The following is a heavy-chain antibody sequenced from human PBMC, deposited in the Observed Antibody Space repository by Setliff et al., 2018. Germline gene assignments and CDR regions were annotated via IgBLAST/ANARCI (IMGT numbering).Heavy chain of an antibody. J-gene: IGHJ4*02. CDR3: ATRTPAIFSGVVTTV. Sequence: ASVKVSCKASGLTFTTFSISWVRQAPGQGLEWMGWITNYNGKTDYAQKFQDRVILTTDTSTNTAYMELRNLRPDDKAIYYCATRTPAIFSGVVTTVWGQGSLVTVSS. D-gene: IGHD3-3*01. CDR1: GLTFTTFS. CDR2: ITNYNGKT. V-gene: IGHV1-18*01.